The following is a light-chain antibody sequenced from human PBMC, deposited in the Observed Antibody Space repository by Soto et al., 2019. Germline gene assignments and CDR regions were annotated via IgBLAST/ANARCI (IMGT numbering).Light chain of an antibody. Sequence: QSVLTQPPSASGSPGQSGTISCTGTSSDVGAYNYVSWYQQHPGKAPKLMIYAVTKRPSGVPDRFSGSKSGNTASLTVSGLQAEDEADYYGSSYAGGNRVFGGGTNVTVL. CDR1: SSDVGAYNY. CDR2: AVT. CDR3: SSYAGGNRV. V-gene: IGLV2-8*01. J-gene: IGLJ2*01.